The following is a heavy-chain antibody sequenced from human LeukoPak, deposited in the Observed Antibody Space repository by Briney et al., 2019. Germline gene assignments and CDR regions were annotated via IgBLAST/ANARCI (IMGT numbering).Heavy chain of an antibody. CDR3: AKMYSSSSGGDAFDI. Sequence: GASVKVSCKASGYTFTGYYMHWVRQAPGQGLEWMGWINPNSGGTNYAQKFQGRVTMTRDTSISTAYMELSRLRSDDTAVYYCAKMYSSSSGGDAFDIWGQGTMVTVSS. J-gene: IGHJ3*02. D-gene: IGHD6-13*01. CDR1: GYTFTGYY. CDR2: INPNSGGT. V-gene: IGHV1-2*02.